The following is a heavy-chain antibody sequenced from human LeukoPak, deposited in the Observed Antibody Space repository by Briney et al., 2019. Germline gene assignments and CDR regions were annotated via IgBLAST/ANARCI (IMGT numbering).Heavy chain of an antibody. Sequence: SETLSLTCTVSGGSISSSTYYWGWIRQPPGKGLEWIASMYYIGSTYYNPSLKSRVTISQDTSKNQFSLKLDSVTAADTAVYYCVKEGFWGRGTLVTVAS. J-gene: IGHJ4*02. V-gene: IGHV4-39*07. CDR2: MYYIGST. CDR1: GGSISSSTYY. CDR3: VKEGF.